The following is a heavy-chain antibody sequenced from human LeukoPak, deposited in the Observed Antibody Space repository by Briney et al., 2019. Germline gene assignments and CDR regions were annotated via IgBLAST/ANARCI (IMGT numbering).Heavy chain of an antibody. Sequence: ASVKVSCKASGYSFTSFAIHWVRQAPGQRLEWMGWINAGNGNTKYSQKFQGRVTITRDTSASTAYMELYSLRSEDTAVYYCVRSYYDILTGYPKNSWFDPWGQGTLVTVSS. CDR1: GYSFTSFA. V-gene: IGHV1-3*01. D-gene: IGHD3-9*01. J-gene: IGHJ5*02. CDR3: VRSYYDILTGYPKNSWFDP. CDR2: INAGNGNT.